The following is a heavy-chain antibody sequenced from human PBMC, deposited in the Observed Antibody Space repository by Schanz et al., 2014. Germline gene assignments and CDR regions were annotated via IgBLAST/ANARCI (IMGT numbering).Heavy chain of an antibody. V-gene: IGHV3-23*01. Sequence: EVQLLESGGGLVQPGGSLKLSCAASGLIFSNYVMSWVRQAPGKGLEWVSTIGTSGGTNYAEFVKGRFTISRDNTKNTLYLQMNSRRAEDTAVYFCAKGRFGELSAFDIWGQGTMVTVSS. J-gene: IGHJ3*02. CDR1: GLIFSNYV. D-gene: IGHD3-10*01. CDR2: IGTSGGT. CDR3: AKGRFGELSAFDI.